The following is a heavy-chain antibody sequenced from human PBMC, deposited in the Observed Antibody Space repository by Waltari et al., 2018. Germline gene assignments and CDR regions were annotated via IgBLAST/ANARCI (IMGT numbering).Heavy chain of an antibody. J-gene: IGHJ4*02. V-gene: IGHV3-74*03. CDR3: ARGGGSFSIDS. Sequence: EVQLVESGGGLVQPGGSLRLSCAASGFTLSGYWMHWVRQAPGKGLVWVSHINTDGSDTTYADSVKGRFTISRDSAKNTLYLQMNSLRAEDTAVYYCARGGGSFSIDSWGQGTLVTVSS. CDR1: GFTLSGYW. CDR2: INTDGSDT. D-gene: IGHD1-26*01.